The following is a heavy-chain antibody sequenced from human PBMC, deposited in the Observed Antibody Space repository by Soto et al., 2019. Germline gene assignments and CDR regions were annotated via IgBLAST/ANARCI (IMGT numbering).Heavy chain of an antibody. CDR3: AKDQRRGYCSGGSCYPLNY. CDR1: GFTFSSYA. V-gene: IGHV3-23*01. CDR2: ISGSGGST. J-gene: IGHJ4*02. D-gene: IGHD2-15*01. Sequence: GGSLRLSCAASGFTFSSYAMSWVRQAPGKGLEWVSAISGSGGSTYYADSVKGRFTISRDNSKNTLYLQMNSLRAEDTAVYYCAKDQRRGYCSGGSCYPLNYWGQGTLVTVSA.